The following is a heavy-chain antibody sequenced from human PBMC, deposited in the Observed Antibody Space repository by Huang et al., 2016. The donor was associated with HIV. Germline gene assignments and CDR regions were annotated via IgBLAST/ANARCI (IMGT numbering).Heavy chain of an antibody. V-gene: IGHV3-30*04. CDR1: VFTFSNYA. CDR3: ARGRDGRSGFYFGDFDN. D-gene: IGHD3-22*01. Sequence: QVQLVESGGGVVQPGRSLRLSCAASVFTFSNYAMHWVRQATGKGLEWVTLISYTGSNIYYTDSGKGRFSISRDNSKSTVYLHMNRLRVEDTAVYYCARGRDGRSGFYFGDFDNWGQGILVTVSS. J-gene: IGHJ4*02. CDR2: ISYTGSNI.